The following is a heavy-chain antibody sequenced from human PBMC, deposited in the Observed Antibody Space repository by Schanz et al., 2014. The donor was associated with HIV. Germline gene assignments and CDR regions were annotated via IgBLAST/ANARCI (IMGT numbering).Heavy chain of an antibody. Sequence: QVQLVESGGGVVQPGTSLRLSCAASGFPFSGFGIHWVRQAPGKGLDWVAVISYDGSNQYYADSVKGRFTISRDNSKNTLYLQMNSLRGEDTAVYYCARVANWDYYGMDVWGRGTTVTVSS. CDR1: GFPFSGFG. J-gene: IGHJ6*02. D-gene: IGHD3-16*01. CDR2: ISYDGSNQ. CDR3: ARVANWDYYGMDV. V-gene: IGHV3-30*03.